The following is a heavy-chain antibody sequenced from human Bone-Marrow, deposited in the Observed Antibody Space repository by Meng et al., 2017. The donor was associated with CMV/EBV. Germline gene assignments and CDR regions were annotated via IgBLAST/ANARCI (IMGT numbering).Heavy chain of an antibody. D-gene: IGHD4-17*01. CDR3: ARGWDYGDYFGDYYGMDV. V-gene: IGHV3-21*01. Sequence: GGSLRLSCAASGFTFSSYSMNWVRQAPGKGLEWVSSISSSSSYIYYADSVKGRFTISRDNAKNSLYLQMNSLRAEDTAVYYCARGWDYGDYFGDYYGMDVCGQGTMVTVSS. J-gene: IGHJ6*02. CDR2: ISSSSSYI. CDR1: GFTFSSYS.